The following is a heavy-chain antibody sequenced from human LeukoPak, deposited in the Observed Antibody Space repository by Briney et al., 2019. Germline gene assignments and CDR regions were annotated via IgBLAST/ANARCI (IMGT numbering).Heavy chain of an antibody. Sequence: SETLSLTCTVSGGSISSYYWSWIRQPPGKGLEWIGYIYYSGSTNYNPSLKSRVTISVDTSKNQFSLKLSSVTAADTAVYYCARHVNRIRPTEVWYFDRWGRGTLVTVSS. D-gene: IGHD1-14*01. J-gene: IGHJ2*01. CDR2: IYYSGST. V-gene: IGHV4-59*08. CDR1: GGSISSYY. CDR3: ARHVNRIRPTEVWYFDR.